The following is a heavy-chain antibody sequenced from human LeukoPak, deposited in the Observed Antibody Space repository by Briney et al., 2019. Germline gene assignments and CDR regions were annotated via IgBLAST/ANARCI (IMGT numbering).Heavy chain of an antibody. J-gene: IGHJ4*02. CDR1: GFSYRSYG. CDR3: AKGSVVVIATNYFDY. D-gene: IGHD2-15*01. V-gene: IGHV3-23*01. Sequence: TGGSLRLSCAASGFSYRSYGMSWVRQAPGKGLEWVSTISGSGTNTYYADSVKGRFTISRDNSKNTLYLQMNSLRAEDTAVYYCAKGSVVVIATNYFDYWGQGTLVTVSS. CDR2: ISGSGTNT.